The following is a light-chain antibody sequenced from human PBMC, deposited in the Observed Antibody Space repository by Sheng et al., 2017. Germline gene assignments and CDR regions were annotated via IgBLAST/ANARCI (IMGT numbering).Light chain of an antibody. Sequence: QSVLTQPPSVSGAPGQRVTIACTGSSSNIGAGYDVHWYQQLPGTAPKLLIYINNNRPSGVPDRFSGSKSDTSASLAITGLQAEDEADYYCQSYDSSLDAYVFGAGTKVTVL. CDR3: QSYDSSLDAYV. V-gene: IGLV1-40*01. CDR1: SSNIGAGYD. CDR2: INN. J-gene: IGLJ1*01.